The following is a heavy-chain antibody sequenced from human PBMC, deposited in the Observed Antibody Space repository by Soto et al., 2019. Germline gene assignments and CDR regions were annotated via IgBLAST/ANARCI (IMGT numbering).Heavy chain of an antibody. CDR3: ARTYSYYYDSSGYYYV. Sequence: GASVKVSCKASGYTFTGYYMHWVRQAPGQGLEWMGGIIPIFGTANYAQKFQGRVTITADESTSTAYMELSSLRSEDTAVYYCARTYSYYYDSSGYYYVWGQGTLVTVSS. J-gene: IGHJ4*02. CDR1: GYTFTGYY. CDR2: IIPIFGTA. V-gene: IGHV1-69*13. D-gene: IGHD3-22*01.